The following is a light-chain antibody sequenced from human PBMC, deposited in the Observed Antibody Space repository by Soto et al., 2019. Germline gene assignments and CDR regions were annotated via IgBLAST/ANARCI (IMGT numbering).Light chain of an antibody. CDR1: QSVSSSY. CDR2: GAS. CDR3: QQYGSSQT. J-gene: IGKJ1*01. Sequence: EFVLTQSPGTLSLSPEERATLSCRASQSVSSSYLAWYQQKPGQAPRLLIYGASSRATGIPDRFSGSGSGTDFTLTISRLEPEDFAVYYCQQYGSSQTFGQGTKV. V-gene: IGKV3-20*01.